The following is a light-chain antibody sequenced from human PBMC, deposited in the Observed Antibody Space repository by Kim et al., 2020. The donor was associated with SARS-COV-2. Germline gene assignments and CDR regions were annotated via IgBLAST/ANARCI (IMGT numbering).Light chain of an antibody. V-gene: IGLV3-19*01. J-gene: IGLJ2*01. CDR2: GKN. CDR1: SLRSYY. CDR3: NSRDSNDNVV. Sequence: VALGQTVSITCQGDSLRSYYATWYQQKPGEAPILVIYGKNNRPSGIPDRFSGSSSGNTASLTITGTEAGEEADYYCNSRDSNDNVVFGGGTQLTVL.